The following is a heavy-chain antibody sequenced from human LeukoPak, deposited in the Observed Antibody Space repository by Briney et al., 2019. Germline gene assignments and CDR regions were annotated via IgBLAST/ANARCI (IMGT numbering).Heavy chain of an antibody. J-gene: IGHJ6*02. CDR3: AGDPYGTYGLDV. CDR1: GGSINSGNYF. CDR2: IYYSGST. V-gene: IGHV4-31*03. Sequence: SQTLSLTCTVSGGSINSGNYFWTWIRQHPGKGLEWIGYIYYSGSTYYNPSLKSRVTISVDTSKNQFSLKLNSVTAADTAVYYCAGDPYGTYGLDVWGQGTTVTVSS. D-gene: IGHD4-17*01.